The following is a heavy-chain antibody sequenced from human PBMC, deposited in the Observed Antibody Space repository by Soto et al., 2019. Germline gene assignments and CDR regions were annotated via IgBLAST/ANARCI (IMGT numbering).Heavy chain of an antibody. CDR3: GNGLENHYNYDY. J-gene: IGHJ4*02. Sequence: GGSLRLSCAASGFTFSNHGMSWVRQAPGKGPEWVSSINSRGDNTYYAGSVRGRFTISRDNSKSTLYLQKNSLRAEDTAVYYCGNGLENHYNYDYWGQGTLVTVSS. CDR1: GFTFSNHG. V-gene: IGHV3-23*01. CDR2: INSRGDNT. D-gene: IGHD3-16*01.